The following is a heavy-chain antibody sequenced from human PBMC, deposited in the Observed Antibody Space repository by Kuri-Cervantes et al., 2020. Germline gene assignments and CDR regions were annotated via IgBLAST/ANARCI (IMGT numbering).Heavy chain of an antibody. Sequence: ASVKVSCKASGYTFTSYDINWVRQATGQGLEWVGWMNPNSGNTGYAQKFQGRVTMTRNTSISTAYMELSSLRSEDTAVYYCARAAADEDWFDPWGQGTLVTVSS. J-gene: IGHJ5*02. CDR2: MNPNSGNT. CDR1: GYTFTSYD. CDR3: ARAAADEDWFDP. V-gene: IGHV1-8*01. D-gene: IGHD6-13*01.